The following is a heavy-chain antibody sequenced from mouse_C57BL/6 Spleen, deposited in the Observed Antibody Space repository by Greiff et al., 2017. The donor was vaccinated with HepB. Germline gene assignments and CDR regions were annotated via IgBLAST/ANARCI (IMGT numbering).Heavy chain of an antibody. CDR1: GYTFTSYW. CDR3: ARGTTVVATD. CDR2: IDPSDSYT. D-gene: IGHD1-1*01. Sequence: QVHVKQPGAELVMPGASVKLSCKASGYTFTSYWMHWVKQRPGQGLEWIGEIDPSDSYTNYNQKFKGKSTLTVDKSSSTAYMQLSSLTSEDSAVYYCARGTTVVATDWGQGTTLTVSS. V-gene: IGHV1-69*01. J-gene: IGHJ2*01.